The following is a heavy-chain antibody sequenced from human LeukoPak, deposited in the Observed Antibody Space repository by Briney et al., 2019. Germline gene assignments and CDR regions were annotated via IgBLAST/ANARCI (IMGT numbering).Heavy chain of an antibody. CDR1: GGSISSSSYC. J-gene: IGHJ4*01. CDR2: IYFSGSA. CDR3: ARLPTTIAAADY. V-gene: IGHV4-39*02. Sequence: SETLSLTCTVSGGSISSSSYCWGWIRQPPGRGLEWIGGIYFSGSAYYNPSLKSRVTISVDTSKNHFSLKLSSVTAADTAVYYCARLPTTIAAADYWGQGTLVTVSS. D-gene: IGHD6-13*01.